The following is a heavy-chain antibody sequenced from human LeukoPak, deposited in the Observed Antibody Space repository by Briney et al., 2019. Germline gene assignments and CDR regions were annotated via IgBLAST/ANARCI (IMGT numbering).Heavy chain of an antibody. Sequence: SETLSLTCTVSGGSIGSTNYYWGWIRQPPAKGLDWIANIYYSGSTYYNPSLKSRVTISVDTSKNQFSLRLNSVTAADTSIYYCARIPTNAVPSAHNGFDIWGQGTMLTVSS. V-gene: IGHV4-39*01. CDR1: GGSIGSTNYY. CDR2: IYYSGST. D-gene: IGHD6-19*01. J-gene: IGHJ3*02. CDR3: ARIPTNAVPSAHNGFDI.